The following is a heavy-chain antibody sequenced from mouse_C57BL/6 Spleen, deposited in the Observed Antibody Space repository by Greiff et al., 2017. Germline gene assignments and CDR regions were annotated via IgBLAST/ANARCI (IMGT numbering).Heavy chain of an antibody. CDR3: ASLPGTRFAY. Sequence: EVQLVESGGGLVKPGGSLKLSCAASGFTFSSYAMSWVRQTPEKRLEWVATISDGGSYTYYPDNVKGRFTISRDNAKNNLYLQMSHLKSEDTAMYYCASLPGTRFAYWGQGTLVTVSA. V-gene: IGHV5-4*01. CDR2: ISDGGSYT. D-gene: IGHD4-1*01. J-gene: IGHJ3*01. CDR1: GFTFSSYA.